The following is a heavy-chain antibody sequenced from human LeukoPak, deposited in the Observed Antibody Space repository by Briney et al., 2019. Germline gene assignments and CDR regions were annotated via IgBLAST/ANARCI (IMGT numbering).Heavy chain of an antibody. J-gene: IGHJ6*03. CDR1: GGSISSGSYY. Sequence: SQTLSLTCTVSGGSISSGSYYWSWIRQPAGKGLEWIGRIYTSGSTNYNPSLKSRVTISVDTSKNQFSLKLSSVTAADTAVYYCARSDSCSGGSCYLDYYYYYMDVWGKGTTVTISS. CDR2: IYTSGST. V-gene: IGHV4-61*02. CDR3: ARSDSCSGGSCYLDYYYYYMDV. D-gene: IGHD2-15*01.